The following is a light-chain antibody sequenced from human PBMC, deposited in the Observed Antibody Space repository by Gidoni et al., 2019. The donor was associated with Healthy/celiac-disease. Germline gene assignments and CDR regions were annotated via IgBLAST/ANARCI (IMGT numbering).Light chain of an antibody. J-gene: IGLJ2*01. Sequence: QSVLTQPPSTSGTPGQSVTISCSGSSPNIGSNPVNWYKQLPETAPKLLIYSNNQRPSGVPDRFSGSKSGTSDSLAISGLQYEDEADYYCAACDDSLNGYVVFGGGTKLTVL. CDR3: AACDDSLNGYVV. CDR1: SPNIGSNP. CDR2: SNN. V-gene: IGLV1-44*01.